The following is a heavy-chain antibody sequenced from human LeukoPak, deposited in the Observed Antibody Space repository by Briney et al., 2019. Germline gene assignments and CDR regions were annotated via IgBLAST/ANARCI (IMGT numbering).Heavy chain of an antibody. CDR2: IKSKTDGGTT. V-gene: IGHV3-15*01. CDR3: TSRHSRRAFG. Sequence: GGSLRLSCAASGFTFSDYYMSWIRQAPGKGLEWVGRIKSKTDGGTTDYAAPVKGRFTISRDDSKNTLYLQMNSLKTEDTAVYYCTSRHSRRAFGWGQGTLVTVSS. J-gene: IGHJ4*02. D-gene: IGHD2/OR15-2a*01. CDR1: GFTFSDYY.